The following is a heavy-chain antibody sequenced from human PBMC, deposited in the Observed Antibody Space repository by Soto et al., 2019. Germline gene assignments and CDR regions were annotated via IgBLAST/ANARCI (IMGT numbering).Heavy chain of an antibody. Sequence: QVQLVQSGAEVKKSGASVKVSCKASGYTFTSYYMYWVRQAPGQGLEWMGIINPSGGSTSYAQKFQGRVTVTRDTSTSTVYMALSSLRSEDTAVYLCARKVGSILGGMAVWGQGTTVTVSS. CDR1: GYTFTSYY. J-gene: IGHJ6*02. CDR3: ARKVGSILGGMAV. D-gene: IGHD3-3*02. V-gene: IGHV1-46*01. CDR2: INPSGGST.